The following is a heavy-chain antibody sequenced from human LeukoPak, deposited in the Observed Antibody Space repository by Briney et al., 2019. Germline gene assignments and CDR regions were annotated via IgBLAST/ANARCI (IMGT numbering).Heavy chain of an antibody. CDR3: AKLKINYYYYMDV. CDR1: GFTFSSYGIQCSSYG. D-gene: IGHD3-16*01. CDR2: IRSDGRNK. Sequence: PGGSLRLSCAASGFTFSSYGIQCSSYGMHWVRQAPGQGLEWGAFIRSDGRNKYYADSVKGRFTISRDNTKNMLYLQMNSLRAEDTAVYYCAKLKINYYYYMDVWGKGTTVIVSS. V-gene: IGHV3-30*02. J-gene: IGHJ6*03.